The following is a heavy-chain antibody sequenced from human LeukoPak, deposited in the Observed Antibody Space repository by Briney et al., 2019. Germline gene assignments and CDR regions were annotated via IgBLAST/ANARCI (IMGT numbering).Heavy chain of an antibody. V-gene: IGHV1-2*02. J-gene: IGHJ4*02. CDR3: ARDQGHDSSGYNDY. CDR2: INPNSGGT. Sequence: ASVKVSCKASGYTFTGYYMHWVRQAPGQGLEWRGWINPNSGGTNYAQKFQGRVTMTRDTTISTAYMELSRLRSDDTAVYYFARDQGHDSSGYNDYWGQGTLVTVSS. D-gene: IGHD3-22*01. CDR1: GYTFTGYY.